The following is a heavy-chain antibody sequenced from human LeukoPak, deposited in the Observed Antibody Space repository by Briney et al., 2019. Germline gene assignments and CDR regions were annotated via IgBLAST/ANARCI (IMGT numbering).Heavy chain of an antibody. CDR1: GFTLSSYS. V-gene: IGHV3-48*01. CDR2: ISSTSNTI. D-gene: IGHD3-22*01. Sequence: GGSLRLSCAASGFTLSSYSMNWVRQAPGKGLEWVSYISSTSNTIYYTDSVKGRFTISRDNAKNSLYLQMNSLRAEDTAVYYCAKDSDSSAPPDAFDIWGQGTMVTVSS. J-gene: IGHJ3*02. CDR3: AKDSDSSAPPDAFDI.